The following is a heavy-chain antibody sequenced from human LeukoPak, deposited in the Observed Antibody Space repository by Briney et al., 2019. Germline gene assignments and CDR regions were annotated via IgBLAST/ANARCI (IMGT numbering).Heavy chain of an antibody. CDR2: INHSGST. CDR1: GGSFSGYY. CDR3: ARYGGGFDHDYGDYGSVASWYFDL. V-gene: IGHV4-34*01. Sequence: TSETLSLTCAVYGGSFSGYYWSWIRQPPGKGLEWIGEINHSGSTNYNPSLKSRVTISVDTSKNQFSLKLSSVTAADTAVYYCARYGGGFDHDYGDYGSVASWYFDLWGRGTLVTVSS. D-gene: IGHD4-17*01. J-gene: IGHJ2*01.